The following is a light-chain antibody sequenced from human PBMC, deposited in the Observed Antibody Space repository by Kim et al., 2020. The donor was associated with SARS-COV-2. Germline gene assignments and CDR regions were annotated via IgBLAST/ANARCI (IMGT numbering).Light chain of an antibody. CDR1: SSNIGSNT. J-gene: IGLJ3*02. CDR2: SNN. Sequence: GHRVTIFGSGSSSNIGSNTVHWYQQLPGSAPKLLIYSNNQRPSGVPDRFSASKSDTSASLAISGLQSEDEADYHCAAWDDSLHGWVFGGGTKLTVL. CDR3: AAWDDSLHGWV. V-gene: IGLV1-44*01.